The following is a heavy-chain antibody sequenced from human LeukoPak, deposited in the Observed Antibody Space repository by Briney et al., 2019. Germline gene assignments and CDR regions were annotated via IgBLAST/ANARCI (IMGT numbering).Heavy chain of an antibody. CDR1: GYDFTSVG. V-gene: IGHV1-18*01. CDR3: ARAGSGSGWYFDY. CDR2: ISPYNGNT. D-gene: IGHD6-19*01. Sequence: GASGKVSCKASGYDFTSVGITWVRRAPGQGLEWMGWISPYNGNTRYAQKFQGRVAMTTDTSTTTAYMELRGLRFNDTAVYYCARAGSGSGWYFDYWGQGTLVTVS. J-gene: IGHJ4*02.